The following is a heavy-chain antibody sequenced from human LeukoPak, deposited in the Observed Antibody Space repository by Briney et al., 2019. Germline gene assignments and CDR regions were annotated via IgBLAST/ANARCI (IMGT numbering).Heavy chain of an antibody. Sequence: PSETLSLTCAVYGGSFSGYYWSWIRQPPGKGLEWIGEINHSGSTNYNPSLKRRVTISVDTSKNQFSLKLSSVTAADTAVYYCARGLNDYVWGSYRRTHFDYWGQGTLVTVSS. V-gene: IGHV4-34*01. CDR2: INHSGST. CDR3: ARGLNDYVWGSYRRTHFDY. J-gene: IGHJ4*02. D-gene: IGHD3-16*02. CDR1: GGSFSGYY.